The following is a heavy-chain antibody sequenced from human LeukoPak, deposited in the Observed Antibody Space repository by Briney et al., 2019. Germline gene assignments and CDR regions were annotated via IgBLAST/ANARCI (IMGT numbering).Heavy chain of an antibody. Sequence: QPGGSLRLSCAASVFTFCRFWMNWVRQAPGGGLEWVANLDQSGGRNYYVDSVKGRFTMSRDSAKNSLFLEMGSLRADDTAVYFCAGDVEGGTFDIWGQGTTVTVSS. V-gene: IGHV3-7*05. D-gene: IGHD3-16*01. CDR3: AGDVEGGTFDI. CDR1: VFTFCRFW. J-gene: IGHJ3*02. CDR2: LDQSGGRN.